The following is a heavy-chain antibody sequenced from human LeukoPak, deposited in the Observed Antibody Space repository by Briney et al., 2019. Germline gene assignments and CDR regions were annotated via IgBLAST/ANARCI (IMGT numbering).Heavy chain of an antibody. CDR3: ARDAAYSGSWYWFDP. D-gene: IGHD6-13*01. V-gene: IGHV1-2*02. CDR1: GYTFTGYY. J-gene: IGHJ5*02. Sequence: GASVKVSCKASGYTFTGYYMHWVRQAPGQGLEWMGWINPNSGGTNYAQKFQGRVTMTRDTSISTAYMELSRLRSDDTAVYYCARDAAYSGSWYWFDPWGQGTLVTVSS. CDR2: INPNSGGT.